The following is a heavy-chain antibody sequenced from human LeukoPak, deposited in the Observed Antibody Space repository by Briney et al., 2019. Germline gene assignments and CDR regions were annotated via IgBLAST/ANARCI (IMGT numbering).Heavy chain of an antibody. CDR2: LDDSGNT. D-gene: IGHD2-15*01. J-gene: IGHJ5*02. CDR3: ARRLRIGAAEWFDP. Sequence: SETLSLTCSVSSGSVRSDYYSWAWIRQAPGKGLEWVGGLDDSGNTYYNPSLKSRLTMSVDTSKNHFSLNLKSVAAADTSVYYCARRLRIGAAEWFDPWGQGIMVTVSS. CDR1: SGSVRSDYYS. V-gene: IGHV4-39*02.